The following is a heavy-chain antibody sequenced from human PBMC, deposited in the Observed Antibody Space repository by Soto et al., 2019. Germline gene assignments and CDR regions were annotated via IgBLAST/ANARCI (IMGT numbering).Heavy chain of an antibody. Sequence: EVQLVESGGGLVQPGGSLRLSCAASGFTFSSYLMSWVRQAPGKGLEWVANIKQDGSDKYYVDSVKGRFTISRDNAKNSLYLQMNSLRAEDTAVYYCARVQSLAVVYWGQGTLVTVSS. D-gene: IGHD6-19*01. CDR2: IKQDGSDK. J-gene: IGHJ4*02. V-gene: IGHV3-7*01. CDR3: ARVQSLAVVY. CDR1: GFTFSSYL.